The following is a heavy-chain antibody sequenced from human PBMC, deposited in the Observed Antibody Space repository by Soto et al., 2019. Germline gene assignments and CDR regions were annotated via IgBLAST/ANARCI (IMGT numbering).Heavy chain of an antibody. CDR2: VYYSGST. V-gene: IGHV4-59*02. CDR3: ARTDDFWSGYYAGWFDP. CDR1: GDSVSRYY. J-gene: IGHJ5*02. Sequence: SETLSLTCTVSGDSVSRYYYHWIRQVPGKGLEWITYVYYSGSTNYNPSLKSRATISVDTSKNQFSLKLSSVTAADTAVYYCARTDDFWSGYYAGWFDPWGQGTLVTVSS. D-gene: IGHD3-3*01.